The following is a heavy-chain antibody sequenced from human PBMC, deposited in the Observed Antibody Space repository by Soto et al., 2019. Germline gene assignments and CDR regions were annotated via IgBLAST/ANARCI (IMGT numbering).Heavy chain of an antibody. CDR3: ARGLTSVSNPYHFDY. Sequence: GESLKISCKASVYSFTNFWIGWVRQMPGKGLEWMGIIYPGDSDTRYSPSFQGQVTISVDWSITTAYLQWSSLQASDTAVYYCARGLTSVSNPYHFDYWGQGTLVTVSS. J-gene: IGHJ4*02. V-gene: IGHV5-51*01. CDR1: VYSFTNFW. D-gene: IGHD3-3*02. CDR2: IYPGDSDT.